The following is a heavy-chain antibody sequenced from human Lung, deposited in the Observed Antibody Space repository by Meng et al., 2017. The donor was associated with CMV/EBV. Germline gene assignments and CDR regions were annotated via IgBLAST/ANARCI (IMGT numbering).Heavy chain of an antibody. CDR1: GGSISSYY. D-gene: IGHD3-3*01. CDR3: ARSDFWSGYGMDV. J-gene: IGHJ6*02. Sequence: SETXSLTCTVSGGSISSYYWSWIRQPPGKGLEWIGYIYYSGSTNYNPSLKSRVTISVDTSKNQFSLKLSSVTAADTAVYYCARSDFWSGYGMDVLGQGPTVTVSS. V-gene: IGHV4-59*01. CDR2: IYYSGST.